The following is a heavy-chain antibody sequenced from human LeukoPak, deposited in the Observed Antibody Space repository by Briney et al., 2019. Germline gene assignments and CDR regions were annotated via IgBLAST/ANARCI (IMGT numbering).Heavy chain of an antibody. CDR1: GYSFTSYW. Sequence: HGESLKISCKGSGYSFTSYWIGWVRQMPGKGLEWMGIIYPGDSDTRYSPSFQGQVTISADKSISTAYLQWSSLKASGTAMYYCARLMGELLLGGFAFDIWGQGTMVTVSS. D-gene: IGHD1-26*01. CDR3: ARLMGELLLGGFAFDI. J-gene: IGHJ3*02. CDR2: IYPGDSDT. V-gene: IGHV5-51*01.